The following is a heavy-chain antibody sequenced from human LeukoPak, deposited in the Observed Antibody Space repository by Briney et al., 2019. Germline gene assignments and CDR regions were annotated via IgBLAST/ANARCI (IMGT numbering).Heavy chain of an antibody. CDR3: ARDPPFDYGGNSGSDY. J-gene: IGHJ4*02. CDR2: ISSTSNHK. CDR1: GFIFRSFS. V-gene: IGHV3-21*01. D-gene: IGHD4-23*01. Sequence: GGSLRLSCAASGFIFRSFSMTWVRQAPGKGLEWVASISSTSNHKYHADSVKGRFTISRDNAKNSLYLQMNSLRAEDTAVYYCARDPPFDYGGNSGSDYWGQGTLVTVSS.